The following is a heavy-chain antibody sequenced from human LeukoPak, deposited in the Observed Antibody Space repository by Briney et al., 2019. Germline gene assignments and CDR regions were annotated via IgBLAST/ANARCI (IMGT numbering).Heavy chain of an antibody. Sequence: GASVKVSCKASGYTFTSYYMHWVRQAPGQGLEWMGIINPSGGSTSYAQKFQGRVTMTRDTSTSTVYMELSSLRSEDTAVYYCARGGERVKTVTQRPFDYWGQGTLVTISS. J-gene: IGHJ4*02. CDR2: INPSGGST. V-gene: IGHV1-46*01. D-gene: IGHD4-17*01. CDR3: ARGGERVKTVTQRPFDY. CDR1: GYTFTSYY.